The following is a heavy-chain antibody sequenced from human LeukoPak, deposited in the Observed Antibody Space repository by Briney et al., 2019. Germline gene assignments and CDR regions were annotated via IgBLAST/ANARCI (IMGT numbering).Heavy chain of an antibody. CDR1: GFTFSHYS. D-gene: IGHD2-15*01. CDR3: ATFENSGFDY. V-gene: IGHV3-21*01. CDR2: ISSSSSYI. Sequence: GGSLRLSCAASGFTFSHYSMNWVRQAPGKGLEWVSFISSSSSYIYYADSVKGRFTISRDNAKNSLYLQMNSLRAEDTAVYYCATFENSGFDYWGQGTLVTVSS. J-gene: IGHJ4*02.